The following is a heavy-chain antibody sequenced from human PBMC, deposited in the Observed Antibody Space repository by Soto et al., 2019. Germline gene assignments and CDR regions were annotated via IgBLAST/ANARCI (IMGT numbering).Heavy chain of an antibody. Sequence: QVQLQESGPRLVKPSQTLSLTCTVSGGSISSGGYFWSWIRQHPEKGLGWVGCIYYSGTTYYNPSLKRRMTMSIDTSKNQFSLELRSVTAADTAMYYCAQQIAATGTGRPFDIWGQGTMVTVSS. V-gene: IGHV4-31*03. CDR1: GGSISSGGYF. D-gene: IGHD6-13*01. J-gene: IGHJ3*02. CDR2: IYYSGTT. CDR3: AQQIAATGTGRPFDI.